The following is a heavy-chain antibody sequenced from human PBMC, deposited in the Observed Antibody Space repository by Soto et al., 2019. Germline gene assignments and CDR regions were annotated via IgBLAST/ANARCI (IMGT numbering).Heavy chain of an antibody. D-gene: IGHD4-17*01. CDR2: ISYDGSNK. CDR1: GFTFSSYA. J-gene: IGHJ4*02. CDR3: ARVPTTVVTPFYFDY. V-gene: IGHV3-30-3*01. Sequence: QVQLVESGGGVVQPGRSLRLSCAASGFTFSSYAMYWVRQAPGKGLEWVAIISYDGSNKYYADSVKGRFTISRDNSKNTLYLQMNSLRAEDTAVYYCARVPTTVVTPFYFDYWGQGTLVTVSS.